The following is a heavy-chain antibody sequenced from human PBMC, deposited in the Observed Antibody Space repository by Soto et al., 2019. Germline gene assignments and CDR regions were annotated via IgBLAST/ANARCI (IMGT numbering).Heavy chain of an antibody. D-gene: IGHD2-15*01. J-gene: IGHJ6*02. V-gene: IGHV4-31*03. CDR2: IYYSGST. CDR1: GGSISSGGYY. Sequence: QVQLQESGPGLVKPSQTLSLTCTVSGGSISSGGYYWSWIRQHPGKGLEWIGYIYYSGSTYYNPSIKSRVTISVDTSKIQFSLKLSSVTATDTAVYYCAREVVAATTRGMDVWGQGTTVTVSS. CDR3: AREVVAATTRGMDV.